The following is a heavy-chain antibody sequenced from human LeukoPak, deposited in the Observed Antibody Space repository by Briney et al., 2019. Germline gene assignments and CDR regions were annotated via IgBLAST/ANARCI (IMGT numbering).Heavy chain of an antibody. D-gene: IGHD6-19*01. CDR2: ISGSGGST. Sequence: PGGSLRLSCAASGFTVSSNYMSWVRQAPGKGLEWVSAISGSGGSTYYADSVKGRFTISRDNSKNTLYLQMNSLRAEDTAVYYCAKGLRSSGWFQDWGQGTLVTVSS. J-gene: IGHJ4*02. V-gene: IGHV3-23*01. CDR1: GFTVSSNY. CDR3: AKGLRSSGWFQD.